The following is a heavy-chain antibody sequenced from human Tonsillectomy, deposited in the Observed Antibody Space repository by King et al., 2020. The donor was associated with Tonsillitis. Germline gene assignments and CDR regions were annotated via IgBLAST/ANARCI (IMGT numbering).Heavy chain of an antibody. Sequence: VQLVESGGGLVQPGGSLRLSCAAAGFTFSSYAMSWVRQAPGKGLEWVSAISGGIRPNPYYAHSVKGRFTISRDNSKNTLYLQMNNLRAGDTALYYCAISTCGGDCNAYYFDYWGQGALATVSS. J-gene: IGHJ4*02. V-gene: IGHV3-23*04. D-gene: IGHD2-21*02. CDR1: GFTFSSYA. CDR3: AISTCGGDCNAYYFDY. CDR2: ISGGIRPNP.